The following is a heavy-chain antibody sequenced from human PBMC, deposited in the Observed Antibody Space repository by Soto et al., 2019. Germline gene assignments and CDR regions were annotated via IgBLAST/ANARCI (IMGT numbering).Heavy chain of an antibody. CDR1: GGSISSDY. CDR2: IYYSGST. CDR3: ARYDVVLVPAASLTPYYYGMDV. V-gene: IGHV4-59*06. D-gene: IGHD2-2*01. Sequence: SETLSLTCTVSGGSISSDYWSWIRQPPGKGLEWIGYIYYSGSTYYNPSLKSRVTISVDTSKNQFSLKLSSVTAADTAVYYCARYDVVLVPAASLTPYYYGMDVWGQGTTVTVSS. J-gene: IGHJ6*02.